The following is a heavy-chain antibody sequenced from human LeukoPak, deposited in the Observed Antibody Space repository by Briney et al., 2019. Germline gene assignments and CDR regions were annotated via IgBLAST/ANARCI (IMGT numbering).Heavy chain of an antibody. V-gene: IGHV4-31*03. CDR1: GGSISSGGYY. Sequence: SQTLSLTCTVSGGSISSGGYYWSWIRQHPGEGLEWIGYIYYSGNTYYNPALKRRVTISVDTSKNQFSLKLSSVTAADTAVYYCARVLYYDILTGQYYFDYWGQGTLVTVSS. D-gene: IGHD3-9*01. J-gene: IGHJ4*02. CDR3: ARVLYYDILTGQYYFDY. CDR2: IYYSGNT.